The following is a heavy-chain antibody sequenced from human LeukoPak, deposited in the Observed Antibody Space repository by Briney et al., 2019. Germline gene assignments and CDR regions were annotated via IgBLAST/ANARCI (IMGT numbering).Heavy chain of an antibody. D-gene: IGHD6-13*01. CDR1: GGTFSSYA. Sequence: SVKVSCKASGGTFSSYAISWVRQALGQGLEWMGGIIPIFGTANYAQKFQGRVTITADESTSTAYMELSSLRSEDTAVYYCARVSRYSSSWYDYWGQGTLVTVSS. V-gene: IGHV1-69*01. CDR3: ARVSRYSSSWYDY. J-gene: IGHJ4*02. CDR2: IIPIFGTA.